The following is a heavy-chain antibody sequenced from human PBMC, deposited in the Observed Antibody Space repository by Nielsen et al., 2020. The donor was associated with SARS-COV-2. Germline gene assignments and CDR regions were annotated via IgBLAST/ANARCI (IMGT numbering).Heavy chain of an antibody. CDR3: ARGTDTRVVGSTFGYFDF. CDR2: INPSDGST. CDR1: GYTFTNSY. Sequence: ASVKVSCKASGYTFTNSYLHWVRQAPGQGLEWMGIINPSDGSTRYAQKFQGRVTMTRDTSTSTVYMEVSSLRSEDTALFYCARGTDTRVVGSTFGYFDFWGQGTLVTVSP. J-gene: IGHJ4*02. D-gene: IGHD1-26*01. V-gene: IGHV1-46*01.